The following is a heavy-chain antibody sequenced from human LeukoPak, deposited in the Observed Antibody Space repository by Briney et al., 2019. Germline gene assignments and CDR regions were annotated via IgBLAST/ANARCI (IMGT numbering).Heavy chain of an antibody. CDR2: ISSSSSYI. J-gene: IGHJ6*03. CDR1: GFTFSSYS. CDR3: ARGRIATEYYYYMDV. D-gene: IGHD6-13*01. V-gene: IGHV3-21*01. Sequence: GRSLRLSCAASGFTFSSYSMNWVRQAPGKGLEWVSSISSSSSYIYYADSVKGRFTISRDNAKNSLYLQMNSLRAEDTAVYYCARGRIATEYYYYMDVWGKGTTVTVSS.